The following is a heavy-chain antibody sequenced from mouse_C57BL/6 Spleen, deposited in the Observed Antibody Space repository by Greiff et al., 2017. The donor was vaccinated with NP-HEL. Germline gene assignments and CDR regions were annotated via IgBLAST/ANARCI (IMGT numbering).Heavy chain of an antibody. CDR2: ISDGGSYT. D-gene: IGHD1-2*01. V-gene: IGHV5-4*01. CDR3: ARDTDYGRCAY. Sequence: EVPRVESGGGLVKPGGSLKLSCAASGFTFSSYAMSWVRQTPEKRLEWVATISDGGSYTYYPDNVQGRFTISRDNAKNNLYLQMSQLKSEDTAMYYCARDTDYGRCAYWGQGTLVTVSA. J-gene: IGHJ3*01. CDR1: GFTFSSYA.